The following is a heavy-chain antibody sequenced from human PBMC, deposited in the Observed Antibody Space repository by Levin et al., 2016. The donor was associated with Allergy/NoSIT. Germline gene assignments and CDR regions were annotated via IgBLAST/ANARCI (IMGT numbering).Heavy chain of an antibody. CDR3: ARVRGRGYSYGYAPVCDY. CDR2: INPSGGST. Sequence: WVRQAPGQGLEWMGIINPSGGSTSYAQKFQGRVTMTRDTSTSTVYMELSSLRSEDTAVYYCARVRGRGYSYGYAPVCDYWGQGTLVTVSS. D-gene: IGHD5-18*01. J-gene: IGHJ4*02. V-gene: IGHV1-46*01.